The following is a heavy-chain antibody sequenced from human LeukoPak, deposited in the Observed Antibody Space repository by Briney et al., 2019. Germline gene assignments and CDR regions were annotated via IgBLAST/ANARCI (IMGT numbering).Heavy chain of an antibody. V-gene: IGHV3-21*01. J-gene: IGHJ4*02. D-gene: IGHD3-22*01. CDR2: ISSSSSYI. CDR1: GFTFSSYS. CDR3: ARDPPDYYDSSGYYHGY. Sequence: GGSLRLSCAASGFTFSSYSMNWVRQAPGKGLEWVSSISSSSSYIYYADSVKGRFTISRDNAKNSLYLQMNSLRAEDTAVYYCARDPPDYYDSSGYYHGYWGQGTLVTVSS.